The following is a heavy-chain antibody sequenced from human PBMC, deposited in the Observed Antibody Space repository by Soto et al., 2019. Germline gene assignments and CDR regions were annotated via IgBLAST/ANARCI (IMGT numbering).Heavy chain of an antibody. CDR2: MYFGGSF. D-gene: IGHD3-22*01. V-gene: IGHV4-59*02. CDR1: GASVSNGY. Sequence: QMQLQASGPGLVKPSETLSLTCNVSGASVSNGYWSWIRQPPGKALEWIVFMYFGGSFNYNPSLTSRATISVETSKNQFSMKLTSVTASDTAVYYCARSYYDSTGFAVDPWGQGTLVTVSS. CDR3: ARSYYDSTGFAVDP. J-gene: IGHJ5*02.